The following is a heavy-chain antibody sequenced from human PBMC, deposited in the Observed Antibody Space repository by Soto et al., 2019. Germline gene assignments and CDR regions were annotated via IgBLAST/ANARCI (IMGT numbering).Heavy chain of an antibody. D-gene: IGHD3-16*01. CDR2: IYYSGST. Sequence: SETLSLTCTVSGGSISSGGYYWSWIRQHPGKGLEWIGYIYYSGSTYYNPSLKSRVTISVDTSKNQFSLKLSSVTAADTAVYYCATRTLGGFGMDVWGQGTMVTVSS. CDR1: GGSISSGGYY. J-gene: IGHJ6*02. V-gene: IGHV4-31*03. CDR3: ATRTLGGFGMDV.